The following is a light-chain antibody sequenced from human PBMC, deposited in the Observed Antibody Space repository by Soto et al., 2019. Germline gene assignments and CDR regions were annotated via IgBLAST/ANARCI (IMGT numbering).Light chain of an antibody. Sequence: QSVLTKPASVSGSPGQSITISCTGTSSDVGSYNLVSWYQQHPGKAPKLMIYEGSKRPSGVSNRFSGSKSGNTASLTISGLEAEYEADYYCCSYAGSSTLVFGGGTKVTVL. V-gene: IGLV2-23*03. CDR1: SSDVGSYNL. J-gene: IGLJ2*01. CDR2: EGS. CDR3: CSYAGSSTLV.